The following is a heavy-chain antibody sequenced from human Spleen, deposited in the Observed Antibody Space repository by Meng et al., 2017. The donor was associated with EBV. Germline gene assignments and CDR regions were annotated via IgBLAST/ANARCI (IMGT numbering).Heavy chain of an antibody. CDR3: SRDLVGSDDD. V-gene: IGHV3-74*01. Sequence: VQLVESGGALVKPGGSLRLTCVASGFSFRTYWMHWVRQVPGKGLVWVSRINEDGGITTYADSVKGRFTIFRDNTKNTLYLQMNSLRAEDTAVYFCSRDLVGSDDDWGQGTLVTVSS. J-gene: IGHJ4*02. D-gene: IGHD6-25*01. CDR1: GFSFRTYW. CDR2: INEDGGIT.